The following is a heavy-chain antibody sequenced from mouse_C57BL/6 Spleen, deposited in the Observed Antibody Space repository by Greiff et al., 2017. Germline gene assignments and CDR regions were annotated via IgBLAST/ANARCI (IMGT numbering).Heavy chain of an antibody. CDR3: ARGEIYYYGSSGFDY. Sequence: EVHLVESEGGLVQPGSSMKLSCTASGFTFSDYYMAWVRQVPDKGLEWVANINYDGSSTYYLDSLKSRFIISRDNAKNILYLQMSSLKSEDTATYYCARGEIYYYGSSGFDYWGQGTTLTVSS. CDR2: INYDGSST. V-gene: IGHV5-16*01. CDR1: GFTFSDYY. D-gene: IGHD1-1*01. J-gene: IGHJ2*01.